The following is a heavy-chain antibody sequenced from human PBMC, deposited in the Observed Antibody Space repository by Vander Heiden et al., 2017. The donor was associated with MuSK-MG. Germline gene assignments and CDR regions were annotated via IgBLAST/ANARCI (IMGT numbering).Heavy chain of an antibody. J-gene: IGHJ6*02. CDR2: IIPIFGTA. V-gene: IGHV1-69*01. CDR3: ARDVNYYGDYADYYYGMDV. CDR1: GGTFSSYA. Sequence: QVQLVQSGAEVKKPGSSVKVSCKASGGTFSSYAISGVQQAPGQGLEWMGGIIPIFGTANYAQKFQGRVTITADESTSTAYMELSSLRSEDTAVYYCARDVNYYGDYADYYYGMDVWGQGTTVTVSS. D-gene: IGHD4-17*01.